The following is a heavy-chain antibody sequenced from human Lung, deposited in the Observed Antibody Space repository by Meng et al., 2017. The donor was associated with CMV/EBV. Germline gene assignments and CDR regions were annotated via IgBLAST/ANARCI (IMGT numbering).Heavy chain of an antibody. CDR1: GGTFSSYA. CDR2: SIPIFGTA. D-gene: IGHD2-2*01. CDR3: ARGKDIVVVPAAYTFDY. J-gene: IGHJ4*02. Sequence: SVXVSCKASGGTFSSYAISWVRQAPGQGLEWMGGSIPIFGTANYAQKFQGRVTITTDESTSTAYMELSSLRSEDTAVYYCARGKDIVVVPAAYTFDYWGQGTXVTVSS. V-gene: IGHV1-69*05.